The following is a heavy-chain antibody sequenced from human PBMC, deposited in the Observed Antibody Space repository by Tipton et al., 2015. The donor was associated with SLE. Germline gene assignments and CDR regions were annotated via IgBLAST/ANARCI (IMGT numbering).Heavy chain of an antibody. J-gene: IGHJ4*02. Sequence: TLSLTCTVSGGSISSYYWSWIRQPPGKGLEWIGYIYYSGSTNYNPSLKSRVTISVDTSKNQFSLRLTSVTAADTAVYFCLGSPTLFSYFDYWGQGTLVSVSS. CDR1: GGSISSYY. CDR3: LGSPTLFSYFDY. V-gene: IGHV4-59*08. CDR2: IYYSGST. D-gene: IGHD1-26*01.